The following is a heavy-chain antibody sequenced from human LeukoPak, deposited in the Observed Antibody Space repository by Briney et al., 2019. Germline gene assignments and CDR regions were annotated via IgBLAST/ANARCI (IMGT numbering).Heavy chain of an antibody. D-gene: IGHD5-12*01. CDR1: GGSFSGYY. V-gene: IGHV4-59*01. Sequence: SETLSLTCAVYGGSFSGYYWSWIRQPPGKGLEWIGYIYYSGSTNYNPSLKSRVTISVDTSKNQFSLKLSSVTAADTAVYYCARSRGYSGYAYDAFDLWGQGTMVTVSS. CDR2: IYYSGST. J-gene: IGHJ3*01. CDR3: ARSRGYSGYAYDAFDL.